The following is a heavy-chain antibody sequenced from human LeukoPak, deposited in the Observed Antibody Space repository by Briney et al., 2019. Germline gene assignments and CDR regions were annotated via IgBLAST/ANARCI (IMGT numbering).Heavy chain of an antibody. D-gene: IGHD6-19*01. V-gene: IGHV3-9*01. CDR3: AKNADYSSGWYGGGGFDY. CDR1: GFTFDDYA. J-gene: IGHJ4*02. Sequence: GRSLRLSCAASGFTFDDYAMHWVRQAPGKGLEWVSGISWNSGSIGYADSVKGRFTISRDNAKNSLYLQMNSLRAEDTALYYCAKNADYSSGWYGGGGFDYWGQGTLVTVSS. CDR2: ISWNSGSI.